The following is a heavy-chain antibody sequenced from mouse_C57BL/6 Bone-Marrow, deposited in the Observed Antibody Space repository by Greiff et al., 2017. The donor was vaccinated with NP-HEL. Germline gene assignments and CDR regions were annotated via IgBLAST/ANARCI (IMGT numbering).Heavy chain of an antibody. CDR1: GYTFTSYW. D-gene: IGHD1-1*01. V-gene: IGHV1-55*01. Sequence: QVQLQQSGAELVKPGASVKMSCKASGYTFTSYWITWVKQRPGQGLEWIGDIYPGSGSTNYNEKFKSKATLTVDTSSSTAYMQLSSLTSEDSAVYYWARAYYGSSPHFDYWGQGTTLTVSS. CDR2: IYPGSGST. J-gene: IGHJ2*01. CDR3: ARAYYGSSPHFDY.